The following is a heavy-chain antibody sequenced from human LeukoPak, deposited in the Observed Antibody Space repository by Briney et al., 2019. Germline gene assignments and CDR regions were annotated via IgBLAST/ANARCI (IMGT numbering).Heavy chain of an antibody. Sequence: ASVKVSCKASGYTFSGYYIHWARQAPGQGLEWMAWINPSNGDTNYAQKFQGRVTMTRDTSISTAYMELTRLISDDTAVYYCARVGSSGWYVHPTLDYWGQGTLVTVSS. D-gene: IGHD6-19*01. CDR1: GYTFSGYY. V-gene: IGHV1-2*02. J-gene: IGHJ4*02. CDR3: ARVGSSGWYVHPTLDY. CDR2: INPSNGDT.